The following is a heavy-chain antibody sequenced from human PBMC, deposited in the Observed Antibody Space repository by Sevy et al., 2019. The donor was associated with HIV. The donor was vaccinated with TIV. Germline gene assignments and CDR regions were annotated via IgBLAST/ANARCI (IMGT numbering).Heavy chain of an antibody. CDR3: ARDSSTGITVHGVVTYGMDV. D-gene: IGHD3-3*01. Sequence: SETLSLTCAVSGGSISSYYWTWIRQPPGKGLEWIGYVNYRGSTNYSPSLKSRLTMSVDISKNQFSLKLTSVTAADTAVYYGARDSSTGITVHGVVTYGMDVWGQGTTVTVSS. CDR1: GGSISSYY. CDR2: VNYRGST. J-gene: IGHJ6*02. V-gene: IGHV4-59*01.